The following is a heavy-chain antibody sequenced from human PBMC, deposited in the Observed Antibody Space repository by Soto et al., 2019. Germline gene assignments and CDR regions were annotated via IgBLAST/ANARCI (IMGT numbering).Heavy chain of an antibody. CDR1: GFTFTNYA. D-gene: IGHD3-22*01. CDR2: ISGSGIST. J-gene: IGHJ3*02. Sequence: EVQLLESGGGLVQPGGSLRLSCAASGFTFTNYAMSWVRQAPGKGLEWVSAISGSGISTFYADSVKGRFTISRDNYKNTLFLQMNSLRAEDTAVYYCAKTPMIAVGMDAFDIWGQGTKVTVSS. CDR3: AKTPMIAVGMDAFDI. V-gene: IGHV3-23*01.